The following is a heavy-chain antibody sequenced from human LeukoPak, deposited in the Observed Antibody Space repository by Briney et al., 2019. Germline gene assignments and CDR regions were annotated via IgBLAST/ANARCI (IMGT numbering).Heavy chain of an antibody. CDR1: DYTFTSYG. V-gene: IGHV1-18*01. CDR2: ISAYNGNT. Sequence: ASVKASCKASDYTFTSYGISWVRQAPGQGLEWMGWISAYNGNTNYAQKLQGRVTMTTDTSTSTAYMELRSLRSDDTAVYYCARTDYVWGSSDYWGQGTLVTVSS. CDR3: ARTDYVWGSSDY. J-gene: IGHJ4*02. D-gene: IGHD3-16*01.